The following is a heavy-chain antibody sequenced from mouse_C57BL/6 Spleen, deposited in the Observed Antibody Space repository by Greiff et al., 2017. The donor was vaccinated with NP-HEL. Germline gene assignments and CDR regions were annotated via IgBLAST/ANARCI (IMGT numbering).Heavy chain of an antibody. Sequence: EVMLVESGGGLVKPGGSLKLSCAASGFTFSSYAMSWVRQTPEKRLEWVATISDGGSYTYYPDNVKGRFTISRDNAKNNLYLQMSHLKSEDTAMYYCAREAHFDVWGTGTTVTVSS. V-gene: IGHV5-4*01. J-gene: IGHJ1*03. CDR1: GFTFSSYA. CDR3: AREAHFDV. CDR2: ISDGGSYT.